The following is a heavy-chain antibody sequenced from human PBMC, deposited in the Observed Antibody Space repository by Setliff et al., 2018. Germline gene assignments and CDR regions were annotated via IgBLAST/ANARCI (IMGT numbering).Heavy chain of an antibody. V-gene: IGHV3-30*07. Sequence: GGSLRLSCAASGITFSSYAMHWVRQAPGKGLEWVAVISYDGINKYYADSVKGRFTISRDNSKNTLYLQMNSLRAEDTAVYYCAKDDAGYCSGGSCYAPFDYWGQGTLVTVSS. D-gene: IGHD2-15*01. CDR3: AKDDAGYCSGGSCYAPFDY. J-gene: IGHJ4*02. CDR1: GITFSSYA. CDR2: ISYDGINK.